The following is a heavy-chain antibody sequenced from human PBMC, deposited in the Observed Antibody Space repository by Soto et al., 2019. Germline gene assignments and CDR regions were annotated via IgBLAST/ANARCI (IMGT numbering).Heavy chain of an antibody. J-gene: IGHJ4*02. V-gene: IGHV5-51*01. Sequence: PGESLKISCKGSGYSFTSHWIGWVRQMPGKGLEWMGIIYPGDSDTRYSPSLQGQVTISADKSISTAYLQWSSLKASDTAMYYCARHGSSSSSGRVYWGQGTLVTVSS. D-gene: IGHD6-6*01. CDR1: GYSFTSHW. CDR3: ARHGSSSSSGRVY. CDR2: IYPGDSDT.